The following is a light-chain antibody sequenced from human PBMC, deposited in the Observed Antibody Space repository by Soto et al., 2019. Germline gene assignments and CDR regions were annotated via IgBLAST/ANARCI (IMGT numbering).Light chain of an antibody. V-gene: IGLV1-47*01. Sequence: QSVLTQPPSASGTPGQRVTISCSGSSSNIGSNYVYWYQQLPGTAPKLLIYRNNQRPSGVPDRFSGSKSDTSASMAISGLRSEDEDDYYCAAWDDRLSGPHAVFGGGTQLTVL. J-gene: IGLJ7*01. CDR1: SSNIGSNY. CDR2: RNN. CDR3: AAWDDRLSGPHAV.